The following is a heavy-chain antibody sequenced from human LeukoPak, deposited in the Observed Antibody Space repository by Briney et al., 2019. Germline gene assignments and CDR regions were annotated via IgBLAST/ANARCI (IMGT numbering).Heavy chain of an antibody. CDR3: ARGGAARPDY. CDR2: ISSSRSNI. V-gene: IGHV3-48*01. CDR1: GFSFSSYG. Sequence: GGSLRLSCAASGFSFSSYGMNWVRQPPGKGLEWVSYISSSRSNINYADSVKGRFTISRDNAKNSLYLQMNSLRAEDTAVYYCARGGAARPDYWGQGTLVTVSS. D-gene: IGHD6-6*01. J-gene: IGHJ4*02.